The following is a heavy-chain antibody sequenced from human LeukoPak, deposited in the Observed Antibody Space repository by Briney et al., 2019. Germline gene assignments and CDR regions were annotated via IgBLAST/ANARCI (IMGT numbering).Heavy chain of an antibody. CDR2: IKQDGSEK. CDR1: GFTFSSYW. Sequence: GGSLRLSCAASGFTFSSYWMSWVRQAPGKGLEWVANIKQDGSEKYYGDSVKGRFTISRDNAKNTLYLQMNSLRAEDTAVYYCARLVRGVTDYYFDYWGQGTLVTVSS. J-gene: IGHJ4*02. D-gene: IGHD3-10*01. CDR3: ARLVRGVTDYYFDY. V-gene: IGHV3-7*01.